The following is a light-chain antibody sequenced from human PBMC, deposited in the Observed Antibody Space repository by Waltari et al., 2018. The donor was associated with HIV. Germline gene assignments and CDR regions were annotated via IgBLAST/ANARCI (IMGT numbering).Light chain of an antibody. Sequence: DFQMTQSPSSLSASVGDRVIITCRASQSISNYLNWYQQKPGKAPTLLIYAASSLQSGVPSRFSGSGSGTEFTLTISSLQPEDFASYYCQQSYSATWTFGQGTKVEIK. V-gene: IGKV1-39*01. J-gene: IGKJ1*01. CDR2: AAS. CDR1: QSISNY. CDR3: QQSYSATWT.